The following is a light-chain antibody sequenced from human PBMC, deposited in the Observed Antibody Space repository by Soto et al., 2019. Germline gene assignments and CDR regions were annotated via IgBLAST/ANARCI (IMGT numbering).Light chain of an antibody. Sequence: DIPMTQSPSTLSASVGDRVTITCRASQSISSWLAWYQQKPGKAPNLLIYKASSLESGVPPRFRGSASGTEFPLTISSLQPDDFAASYCPRYNSYPLTFGGGTKVELQ. CDR3: PRYNSYPLT. CDR2: KAS. CDR1: QSISSW. J-gene: IGKJ4*02. V-gene: IGKV1-5*03.